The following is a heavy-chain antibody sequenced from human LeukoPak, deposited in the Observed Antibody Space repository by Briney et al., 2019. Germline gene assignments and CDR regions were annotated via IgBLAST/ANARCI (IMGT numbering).Heavy chain of an antibody. J-gene: IGHJ6*02. V-gene: IGHV1-18*01. CDR2: ISAYNGNT. CDR3: ARDAIAAAGEYYYYYYGMDV. CDR1: GYTFTSYG. Sequence: ASVKVSCKASGYTFTSYGISWVRQAPGQGLEWMGWISAYNGNTNYAQKLQGRVTMTTDTSTSTAYMELRSLRSDDTAVYYCARDAIAAAGEYYYYYYGMDVWGQGTTVTVSS. D-gene: IGHD6-13*01.